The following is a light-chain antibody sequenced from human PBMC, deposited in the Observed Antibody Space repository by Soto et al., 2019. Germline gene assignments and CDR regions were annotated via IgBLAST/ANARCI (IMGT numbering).Light chain of an antibody. V-gene: IGKV3-11*01. CDR1: QSVSSY. Sequence: IVLTQSPATLSLSPGERATLVCRASQSVSSYLAWYQQKPGQAPRLLIYDASNRATGIPARFSGSGSGTDFTLTISSLEPEDFAVYDGQQRSNWPPVTFGGGTKVDIK. CDR2: DAS. CDR3: QQRSNWPPVT. J-gene: IGKJ4*01.